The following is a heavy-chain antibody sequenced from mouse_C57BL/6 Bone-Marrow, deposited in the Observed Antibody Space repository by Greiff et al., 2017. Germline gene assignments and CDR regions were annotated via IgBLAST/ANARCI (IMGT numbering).Heavy chain of an antibody. CDR2: FHPYNDDT. J-gene: IGHJ2*01. D-gene: IGHD5-1*01. CDR3: ARSSTFFYYFDD. V-gene: IGHV1-47*01. CDR1: GYTFTTYP. Sequence: VHLVESGAELVKPGASVKMSCKASGYTFTTYPIEWMKQNHGKSLEWIGNFHPYNDDTKYNEKFKGKATLTVEKSSNTVYLELSRLTSDDSAVYHCARSSTFFYYFDDWGQGTTLTVSS.